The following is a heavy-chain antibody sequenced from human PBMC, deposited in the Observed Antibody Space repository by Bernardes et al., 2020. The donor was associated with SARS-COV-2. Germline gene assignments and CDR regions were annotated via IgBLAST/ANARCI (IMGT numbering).Heavy chain of an antibody. CDR1: DDAISSGSFY. CDR3: ARVIHYGSGSYFDP. Sequence: SETLSLTCAVSDDAISSGSFYWSWIRQPAGQGLEWVGRISASGSTNYNPSLKSRVTMSVDTSKNQFSLKLSSVTAADTAVYYCARVIHYGSGSYFDPWGQGTLVTVSS. D-gene: IGHD3-10*01. V-gene: IGHV4-61*02. CDR2: ISASGST. J-gene: IGHJ5*02.